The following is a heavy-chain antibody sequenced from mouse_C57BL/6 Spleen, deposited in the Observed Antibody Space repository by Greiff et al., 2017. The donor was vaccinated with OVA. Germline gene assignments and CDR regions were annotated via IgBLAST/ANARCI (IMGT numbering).Heavy chain of an antibody. V-gene: IGHV3-1*01. Sequence: DVKLQESGPGMVKPSQSLSLTCTVTGYSITSGYDWHWIRHFPGNKLEWMGYISYSGSTNYNPSLKSRISITHDTSKNHFFLKLNSVTTEDTATYYCARDGDYYGSSYGFDYWGQGTTLTVSS. CDR3: ARDGDYYGSSYGFDY. CDR2: ISYSGST. J-gene: IGHJ2*01. CDR1: GYSITSGYD. D-gene: IGHD1-1*01.